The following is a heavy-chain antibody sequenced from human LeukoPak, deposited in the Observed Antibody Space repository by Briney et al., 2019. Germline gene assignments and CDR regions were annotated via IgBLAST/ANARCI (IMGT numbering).Heavy chain of an antibody. CDR1: GFTFSSYS. V-gene: IGHV3-21*01. CDR3: ARDLGYDFGDHFDY. Sequence: GGSLRLSCAASGFTFSSYSMNWVRQAPGKGLEWVSSISSSSSYIYYADSVKGRFTISRDNAKNSLYLQMNSLRAEDTAVYYCARDLGYDFGDHFDYWGQGTLVTVSS. J-gene: IGHJ4*02. CDR2: ISSSSSYI. D-gene: IGHD3-3*01.